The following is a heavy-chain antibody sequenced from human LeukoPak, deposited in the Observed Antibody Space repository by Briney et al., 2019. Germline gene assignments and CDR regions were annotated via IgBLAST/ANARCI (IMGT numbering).Heavy chain of an antibody. CDR3: AKNGDRGAYCTGGTCYPYFYYYMDV. CDR1: GFTFSSYA. CDR2: ISYDGSNK. D-gene: IGHD2-15*01. Sequence: GGSLRLSCAASGFTFSSYAMHWVRQAPGKGLEWVAVISYDGSNKYYADSVKGRITISRDNSKNTLYLQMNSLRAEDTAVYYCAKNGDRGAYCTGGTCYPYFYYYMDVWGKGTTVTI. J-gene: IGHJ6*03. V-gene: IGHV3-30*04.